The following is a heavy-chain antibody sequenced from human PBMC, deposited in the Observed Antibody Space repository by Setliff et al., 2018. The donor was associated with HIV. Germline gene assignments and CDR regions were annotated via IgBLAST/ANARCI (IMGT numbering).Heavy chain of an antibody. CDR2: SYYGGST. CDR1: GASLSNSNSY. Sequence: SETLSLTCTVSGASLSNSNSYGGWIRQPPGKRLEWLGSSYYGGSTSYNPSLSSRLTISVDTSKNQVSLRLSSVTAADTGVYYCARHKDPPGSRWIFYYYYMDLWGGGTTVTVSS. J-gene: IGHJ6*03. D-gene: IGHD6-13*01. V-gene: IGHV4-39*01. CDR3: ARHKDPPGSRWIFYYYYMDL.